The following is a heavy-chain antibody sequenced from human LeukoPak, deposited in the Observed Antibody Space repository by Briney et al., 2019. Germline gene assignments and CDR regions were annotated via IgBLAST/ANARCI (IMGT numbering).Heavy chain of an antibody. CDR1: GFTFSSYG. J-gene: IGHJ4*02. CDR2: IRYDGTIE. D-gene: IGHD2-2*02. CDR3: AKDFSPSIPGRTLDY. Sequence: PGGSLRLSCAASGFTFSSYGMHWVRQAPGKGLEWVAFIRYDGTIEYYADSVRGRFTISRDNSKNTPYLQMNSLRAEDTAVHYCAKDFSPSIPGRTLDYWGQGTLVTVSS. V-gene: IGHV3-30*02.